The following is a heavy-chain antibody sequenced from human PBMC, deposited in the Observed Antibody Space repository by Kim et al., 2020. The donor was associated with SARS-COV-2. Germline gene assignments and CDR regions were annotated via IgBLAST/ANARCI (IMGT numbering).Heavy chain of an antibody. CDR3: ARDRDKARVKYFQH. J-gene: IGHJ1*01. CDR2: ISSSSSYT. D-gene: IGHD3-10*01. Sequence: GGSLRLSCAASGFTFSDYYMSWIRQAPGKGLEWVSYISSSSSYTNYADSVKGRFTISRDNAKNSLYLQMNSLRAEDTAVYYCARDRDKARVKYFQHWGQGTLVTVSS. CDR1: GFTFSDYY. V-gene: IGHV3-11*05.